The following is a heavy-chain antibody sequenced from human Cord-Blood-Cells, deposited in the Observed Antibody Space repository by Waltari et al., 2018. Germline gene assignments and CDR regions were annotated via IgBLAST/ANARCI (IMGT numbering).Heavy chain of an antibody. D-gene: IGHD6-6*01. CDR3: ARQEASSSSYWYFDL. CDR1: GGSFSGYY. Sequence: QVQLQQWGAGLLKPSETLSLTCAVYGGSFSGYYWSWIRHPPGKGLEWIGEINHSGSTNYNPSLKSRVTISVDTSKNQFSLKLSSVTAADTAVYYCARQEASSSSYWYFDLWGRGTLVTVSS. V-gene: IGHV4-34*01. CDR2: INHSGST. J-gene: IGHJ2*01.